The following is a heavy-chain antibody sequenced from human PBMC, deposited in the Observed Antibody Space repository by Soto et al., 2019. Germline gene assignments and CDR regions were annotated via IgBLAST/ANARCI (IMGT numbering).Heavy chain of an antibody. Sequence: GGSLRLSCAASGFTVSSNYMNWVRQAPGKGLEWVSVIYSGGSTYYTDSVKGRFTISRDNSKNTLYLQMNSLRAEDTAVYYCNGAAAGTQPYYYYGMDVWGQGTTVTVSS. CDR1: GFTVSSNY. CDR3: NGAAAGTQPYYYYGMDV. CDR2: IYSGGST. D-gene: IGHD6-13*01. V-gene: IGHV3-53*01. J-gene: IGHJ6*02.